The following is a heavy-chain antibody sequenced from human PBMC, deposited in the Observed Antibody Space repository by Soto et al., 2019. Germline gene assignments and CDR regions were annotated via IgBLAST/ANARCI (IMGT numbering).Heavy chain of an antibody. J-gene: IGHJ4*02. Sequence: ASVKVSCKASGYTFTTYDISWVRQAPGQRLEWMGWINAGNGNTKYSQKFQGRVTITRDTSASTAYMELSSLRSEDTAVYYCASESYGGEFDSWGQGTLVTVSS. D-gene: IGHD4-17*01. CDR1: GYTFTTYD. V-gene: IGHV1-3*01. CDR2: INAGNGNT. CDR3: ASESYGGEFDS.